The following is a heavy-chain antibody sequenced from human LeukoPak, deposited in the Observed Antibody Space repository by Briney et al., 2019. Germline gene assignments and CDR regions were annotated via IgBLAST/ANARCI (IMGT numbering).Heavy chain of an antibody. D-gene: IGHD3-3*02. Sequence: GASVKVSCKASGYTLTNYGISWVRQAPGQGLEWMGWISTFSDNTNYAQKLQGRVTMTIDTSTTTAFMDLRSLRSDDTAVYYCARRGYVATFLADDALDIWGQGTMVTVSS. CDR3: ARRGYVATFLADDALDI. J-gene: IGHJ3*02. CDR2: ISTFSDNT. CDR1: GYTLTNYG. V-gene: IGHV1-18*01.